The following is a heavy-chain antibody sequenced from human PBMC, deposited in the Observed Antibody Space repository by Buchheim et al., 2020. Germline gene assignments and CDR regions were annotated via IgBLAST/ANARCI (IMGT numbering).Heavy chain of an antibody. D-gene: IGHD1-7*01. Sequence: EVQLVESGGGLVQPGGSLRLSCAASGFTFSSYWMSWVRQAPGKGLEWVANIKQDGSEKYYVDSVKGRFTISRDNAKNSLYLQMNSLRAEDTAVYYCARDQLELPYSYYYYMDVWGKGTT. CDR3: ARDQLELPYSYYYYMDV. V-gene: IGHV3-7*01. CDR1: GFTFSSYW. CDR2: IKQDGSEK. J-gene: IGHJ6*03.